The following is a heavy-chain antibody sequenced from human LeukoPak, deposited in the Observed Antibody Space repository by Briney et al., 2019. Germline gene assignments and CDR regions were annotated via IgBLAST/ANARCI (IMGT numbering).Heavy chain of an antibody. Sequence: GGSLRLSCAASGFTFSSYAMSWVRQAPGKGLEWVGRIGNKANSYTTEYAASVKGRFTISRDDSKNSLYLQMNSLKTEDTAVYHCTRGYSGVAIYAFDIWGQGTMVTVSS. CDR1: GFTFSSYA. D-gene: IGHD5-18*01. CDR3: TRGYSGVAIYAFDI. J-gene: IGHJ3*02. V-gene: IGHV3-72*01. CDR2: IGNKANSYTT.